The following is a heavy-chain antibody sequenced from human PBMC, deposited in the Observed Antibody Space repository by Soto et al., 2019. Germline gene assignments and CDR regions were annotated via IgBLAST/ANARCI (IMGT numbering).Heavy chain of an antibody. CDR1: GYSFTSYW. CDR3: ARPTTFGPYYYYYGMAV. J-gene: IGHJ6*04. CDR2: IYPGDSDT. V-gene: IGHV5-51*01. D-gene: IGHD3-16*01. Sequence: GESLKISCMGSGYSFTSYWIGWVRQMTGKGLEWMGIIYPGDSDTRYSPSFQGQVTISADKSISTAYLQWSSLKASDTAMYYCARPTTFGPYYYYYGMAVWGKGTRVTVSS.